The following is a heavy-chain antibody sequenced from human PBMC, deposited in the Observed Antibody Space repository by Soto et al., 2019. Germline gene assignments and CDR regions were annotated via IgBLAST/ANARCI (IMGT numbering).Heavy chain of an antibody. CDR3: ARAGYSYVQLSHWFDP. CDR2: IYYSGST. Sequence: QVHLQESGPGLVKPSQTLSLTCTVSGGSISSGGYYWSWIRQHPGKGLEWIGYIYYSGSTYYNPSLWSRVNIAVDTPKNQFSLRLCSVTAAVPAVYYCARAGYSYVQLSHWFDPWGQGPLVTVSS. V-gene: IGHV4-31*03. CDR1: GGSISSGGYY. J-gene: IGHJ5*02. D-gene: IGHD5-18*01.